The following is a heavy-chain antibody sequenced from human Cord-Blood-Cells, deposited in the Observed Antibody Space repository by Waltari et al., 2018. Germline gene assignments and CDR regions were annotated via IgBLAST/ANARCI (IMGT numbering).Heavy chain of an antibody. CDR3: ARGDCSSTSCYAFDI. Sequence: EVQLVQSGAEVKKPGESLKISCKGSGYSFTSYWIGWVRQMPGKGLEWMGLIYPGDSDTRYSPSFQGQVTISADKSISTAYLQWSSLKASDTAMYYCARGDCSSTSCYAFDIWGQGTMVTVSS. CDR1: GYSFTSYW. J-gene: IGHJ3*02. D-gene: IGHD2-2*01. V-gene: IGHV5-51*03. CDR2: IYPGDSDT.